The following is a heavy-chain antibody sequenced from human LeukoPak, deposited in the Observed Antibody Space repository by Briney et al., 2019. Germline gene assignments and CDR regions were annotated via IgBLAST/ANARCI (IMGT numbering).Heavy chain of an antibody. V-gene: IGHV3-21*01. CDR1: GFTFSSYA. Sequence: GGSLRLSCAASGFTFSSYAMSWIRQAPGKGLEWVSSISSSTSYIYYADSVKGRFTISKDNAKNSLYLQMNSLRAEDTAVYYCARAGGSTVSHSDYWGQGTLVTVSS. J-gene: IGHJ4*02. D-gene: IGHD4-17*01. CDR2: ISSSTSYI. CDR3: ARAGGSTVSHSDY.